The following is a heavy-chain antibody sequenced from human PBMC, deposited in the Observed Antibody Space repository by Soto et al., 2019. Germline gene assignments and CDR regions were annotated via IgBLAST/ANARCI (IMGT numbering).Heavy chain of an antibody. CDR1: GFTFSSYW. CDR2: IREDGSEK. D-gene: IGHD5-18*01. V-gene: IGHV3-7*05. CDR3: ARVDHRIQLWTKDYYGMDV. Sequence: GGSLRLSCAASGFTFSSYWMSWVRQAPGKGLEWVASIREDGSEKYYVDSAKGRFTISRDNAKNSLYLQMNSLRAEDTAVYYCARVDHRIQLWTKDYYGMDVWGQGTTVTVSS. J-gene: IGHJ6*02.